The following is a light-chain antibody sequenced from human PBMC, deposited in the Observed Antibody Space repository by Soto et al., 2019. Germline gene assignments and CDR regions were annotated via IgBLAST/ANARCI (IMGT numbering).Light chain of an antibody. V-gene: IGKV1-5*03. CDR3: QQFKSYPIT. CDR2: KAS. J-gene: IGKJ5*01. Sequence: DIQMTQSPSTLSASVGDRVTITCRASQSINIWLAWYQQKPGRAPKLLIYKASTLESGVPLRFSGSGSGTEFTLTISSLQPDDFGTYYCQQFKSYPITFGQGTRLEIK. CDR1: QSINIW.